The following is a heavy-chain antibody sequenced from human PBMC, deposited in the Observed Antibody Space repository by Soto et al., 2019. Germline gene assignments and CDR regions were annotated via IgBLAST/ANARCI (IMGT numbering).Heavy chain of an antibody. D-gene: IGHD6-13*01. J-gene: IGHJ3*02. V-gene: IGHV3-23*01. CDR2: ISVTGGRT. CDR3: AKAGGYMYEGFDI. CDR1: GFTFSSYT. Sequence: EVQLLESGGALVQPGGSLTLSCAASGFTFSSYTMTWVRQAPGKGLEWVSGISVTGGRTYYADSVKGRFTISRDDSKNTLSLEINSLRGDDTAVYYCAKAGGYMYEGFDIWGQGTMVTVSS.